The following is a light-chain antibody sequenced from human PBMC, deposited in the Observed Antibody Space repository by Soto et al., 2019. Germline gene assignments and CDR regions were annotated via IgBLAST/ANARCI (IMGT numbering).Light chain of an antibody. CDR2: GVT. V-gene: IGLV2-14*01. CDR3: TSYTSVSTLL. CDR1: KDDVGRYNF. J-gene: IGLJ2*01. Sequence: QSAPTQPASVSGSPRQSITISCSGTKDDVGRYNFVSWYQHLPGEAPKLLISGVTGRPSGVSNRYSGSKSDNTASLSIIDLQAEDEATYYCTSYTSVSTLLFGGGTKLTVL.